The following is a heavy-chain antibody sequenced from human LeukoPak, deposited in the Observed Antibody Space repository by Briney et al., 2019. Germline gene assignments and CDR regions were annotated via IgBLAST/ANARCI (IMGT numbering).Heavy chain of an antibody. CDR2: IYYGGSI. V-gene: IGHV4-39*07. D-gene: IGHD6-13*01. Sequence: SETLSLTCTVSGDSISSSSYYWGWIRQPPGKGLEWIGSIYYGGSIYYNPSLKSRVTISVDTSKNQYSLKLTSVTAADTALYYCARDSYSSTWYPSYYFDFWGQGTLVTVSS. CDR1: GDSISSSSYY. CDR3: ARDSYSSTWYPSYYFDF. J-gene: IGHJ4*02.